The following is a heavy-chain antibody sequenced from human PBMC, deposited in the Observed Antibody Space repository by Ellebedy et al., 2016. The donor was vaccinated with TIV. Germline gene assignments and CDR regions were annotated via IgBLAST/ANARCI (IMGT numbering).Heavy chain of an antibody. D-gene: IGHD1-26*01. J-gene: IGHJ4*02. Sequence: PGGSLRLSCAASTFTFRDYGMHWVRQAPGKGLEWVALISYASVNRFYADSLKGRLAISREDSKKTLYLQMNYLSVEDTDVYYCAKERNSRWVGPTYFDFWGQGTLVTVSS. V-gene: IGHV3-30*18. CDR1: TFTFRDYG. CDR3: AKERNSRWVGPTYFDF. CDR2: ISYASVNR.